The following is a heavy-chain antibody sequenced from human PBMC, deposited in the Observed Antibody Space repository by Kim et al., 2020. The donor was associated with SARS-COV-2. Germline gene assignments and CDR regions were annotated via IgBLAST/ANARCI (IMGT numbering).Heavy chain of an antibody. CDR1: GGTFSSYA. CDR2: IIPILGIA. D-gene: IGHD3-22*01. J-gene: IGHJ4*02. V-gene: IGHV1-69*04. Sequence: SVKVSCKASGGTFSSYAISWVRQAPGQGLEWMGRIIPILGIANYAQKFQGRVTITADKSTSTAYMELSSLRSEDTAVYYCARAGADSSGYWGYWGQGTLVTVSS. CDR3: ARAGADSSGYWGY.